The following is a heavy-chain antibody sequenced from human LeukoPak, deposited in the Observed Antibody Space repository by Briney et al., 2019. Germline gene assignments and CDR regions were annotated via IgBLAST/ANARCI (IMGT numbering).Heavy chain of an antibody. J-gene: IGHJ3*02. CDR2: IWYDGSNK. CDR1: GFTFSSHG. D-gene: IGHD3-22*01. CDR3: ARAGSYYDSSGYRRDDAFDI. V-gene: IGHV3-33*01. Sequence: GRSLRLSCAASGFTFSSHGMNWVRQAPGKGLEWVAVIWYDGSNKNFADSVKGRFTISRDNSKNTLYLQMNSLRAEDTAVYYCARAGSYYDSSGYRRDDAFDIWGRGIMVTVSS.